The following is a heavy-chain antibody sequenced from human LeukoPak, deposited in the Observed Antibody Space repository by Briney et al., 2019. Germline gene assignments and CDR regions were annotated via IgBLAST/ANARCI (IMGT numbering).Heavy chain of an antibody. CDR1: GYTLTELS. CDR2: FDPDDGET. CDR3: ATLDSSGFGYYFDY. D-gene: IGHD3-22*01. V-gene: IGHV1-24*01. J-gene: IGHJ4*02. Sequence: GASVEVSCKVSGYTLTELSMHWVRQAPGKGLEWMGGFDPDDGETIYAQKFQGRVTMTEDTSTDTAYMELSSLRSEDTAVYYCATLDSSGFGYYFDYWGQGTLVTVSS.